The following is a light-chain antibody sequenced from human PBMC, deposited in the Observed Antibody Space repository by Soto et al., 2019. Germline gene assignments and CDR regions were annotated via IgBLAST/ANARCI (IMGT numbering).Light chain of an antibody. Sequence: EIVLTQSPGTLSLSPGERATLYCRASQSVSSNRFAWYQQKPGQAPILLIYGVSSRATGIPDRFSGSGSGTDFPLTINRLEREDFAVYCCQQYDRSPITFGPGTKVDLK. J-gene: IGKJ3*01. CDR3: QQYDRSPIT. CDR2: GVS. V-gene: IGKV3-20*01. CDR1: QSVSSNR.